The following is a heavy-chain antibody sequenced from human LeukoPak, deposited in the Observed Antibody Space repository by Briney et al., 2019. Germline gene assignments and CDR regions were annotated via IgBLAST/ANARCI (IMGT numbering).Heavy chain of an antibody. CDR3: ARGSQQMATIHSDAFDI. Sequence: PSETLSLTCAVYGGSFSGYYWSWIRQPPGKGLEWIGEINHSGSTNYNPSLKSRVTISVDTSKNQFSLKLSSVTAADTAVCYCARGSQQMATIHSDAFDIWGQGTMVTVSS. J-gene: IGHJ3*02. V-gene: IGHV4-34*01. CDR2: INHSGST. CDR1: GGSFSGYY. D-gene: IGHD5-24*01.